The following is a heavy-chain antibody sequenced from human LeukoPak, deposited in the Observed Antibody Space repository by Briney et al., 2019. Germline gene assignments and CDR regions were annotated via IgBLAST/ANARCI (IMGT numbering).Heavy chain of an antibody. CDR2: ISSSGSTI. D-gene: IGHD3-10*01. Sequence: GGSLRLSCAASGFTFSSYEMNWVRQAPGKGLEWVSYISSSGSTIYYADSMKGRFTISRDNAKNSLYLQMNSLRAEDTAVYYCAARITMVRGVRGFDYWGQGTLVTVSS. CDR3: AARITMVRGVRGFDY. CDR1: GFTFSSYE. V-gene: IGHV3-48*03. J-gene: IGHJ4*02.